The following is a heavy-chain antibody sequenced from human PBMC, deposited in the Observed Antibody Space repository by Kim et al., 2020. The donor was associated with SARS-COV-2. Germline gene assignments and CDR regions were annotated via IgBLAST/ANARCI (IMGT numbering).Heavy chain of an antibody. J-gene: IGHJ4*02. D-gene: IGHD3-10*01. Sequence: ASVKVSCKASGYTFTSYAMNWVRQAPGQGLEWMGWINTNTGNPTYAQGFTGRFVFSLDTSVSTAYLQISSLKAEDTAVYYCARDQDISMVRGIDYWGQGTLVTVSS. CDR3: ARDQDISMVRGIDY. CDR1: GYTFTSYA. V-gene: IGHV7-4-1*02. CDR2: INTNTGNP.